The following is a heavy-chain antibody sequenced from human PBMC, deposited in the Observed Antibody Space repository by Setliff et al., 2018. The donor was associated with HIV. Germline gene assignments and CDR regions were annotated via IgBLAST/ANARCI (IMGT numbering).Heavy chain of an antibody. CDR3: ARAPTIAAREHFYYYMDV. CDR1: GFPFSTYA. V-gene: IGHV3-23*01. J-gene: IGHJ6*03. Sequence: LRLSCAASGFPFSTYAMNWVRQAPGKGLEWVSAISDSGDNTYYADSVTGRFTISRDDSKNTLYLQMNSLRADDTAVYYCARAPTIAAREHFYYYMDVRGRGTTVTVSS. CDR2: ISDSGDNT. D-gene: IGHD6-6*01.